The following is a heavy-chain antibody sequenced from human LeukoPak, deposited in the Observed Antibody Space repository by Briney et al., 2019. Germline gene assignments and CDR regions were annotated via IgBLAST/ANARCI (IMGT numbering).Heavy chain of an antibody. CDR3: ASRWLNTSYFDY. V-gene: IGHV3-66*01. D-gene: IGHD3-22*01. CDR2: IYSGGST. CDR1: GFTFSNFA. Sequence: GGSLRLSCAASGFTFSNFAMSWLRQAPGKGLEWVSVIYSGGSTYYADSVKGRFTISRDNSKNTLYLQMNSLRAEDTAVYYCASRWLNTSYFDYWGQGTLVTVSS. J-gene: IGHJ4*02.